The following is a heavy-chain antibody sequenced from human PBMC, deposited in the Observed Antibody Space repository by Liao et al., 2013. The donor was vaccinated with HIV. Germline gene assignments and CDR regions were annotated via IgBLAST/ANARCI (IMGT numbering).Heavy chain of an antibody. CDR1: GGSFSGYY. CDR3: ARDSAFWSGYSNWGSFDY. Sequence: QVQLQQWGAGLLKPSETLSLTCAVYGGSFSGYYWSWIRQPPGKGLEWIGEINHSGSTNYNPSLKSRVTISVDTSKNQFSLKLSSVTAADTAVYYCARDSAFWSGYSNWGSFDYWGQGTLVTVSS. J-gene: IGHJ4*02. V-gene: IGHV4-34*01. D-gene: IGHD3-3*01. CDR2: INHSGST.